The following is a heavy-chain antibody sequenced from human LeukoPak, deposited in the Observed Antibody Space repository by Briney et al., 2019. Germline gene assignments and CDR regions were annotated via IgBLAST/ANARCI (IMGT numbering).Heavy chain of an antibody. CDR2: ISGSGGST. J-gene: IGHJ4*02. CDR1: GFTFSSYA. Sequence: PGGSLRLSCAASGFTFSSYAMSWVRQAPGKGLEWVSAISGSGGSTYYAVSVKGRFTISRDNSKNTLYLQMNSLRAEDTAVYYCAKDRECSSTSCYTIDYWGQGTLVTVSS. CDR3: AKDRECSSTSCYTIDY. V-gene: IGHV3-23*01. D-gene: IGHD2-2*02.